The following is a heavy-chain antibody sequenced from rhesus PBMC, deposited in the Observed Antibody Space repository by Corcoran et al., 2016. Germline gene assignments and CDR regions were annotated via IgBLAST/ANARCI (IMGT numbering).Heavy chain of an antibody. D-gene: IGHD6-25*01. J-gene: IGHJ4*01. CDR3: ARDGIAAAGTEGYFDY. V-gene: IGHV4-122*02. Sequence: QVQLQESGPGLVKPSETLSLTCAVSGGSISSGYYYWSWIRQPPGKGLEWIGYLTYSGSTSYNPSLKSRVTSSRDPSKNQFSLKLSSVTAADTAVYYCARDGIAAAGTEGYFDYWGQGVLVTVSS. CDR2: LTYSGST. CDR1: GGSISSGYYY.